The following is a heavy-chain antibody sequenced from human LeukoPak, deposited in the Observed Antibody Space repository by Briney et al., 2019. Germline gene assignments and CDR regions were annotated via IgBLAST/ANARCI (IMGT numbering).Heavy chain of an antibody. Sequence: GGSLRLSCIASGFTFSNYWMNWVRQAPGKGLEWLANIKQDGSEKYYVDSVQGRFTISRDNAKNSLYLQMNSLRAEDTAVYYCARGRSSGYYYYFDYWGQGTLVTVSS. CDR3: ARGRSSGYYYYFDY. V-gene: IGHV3-7*01. CDR2: IKQDGSEK. CDR1: GFTFSNYW. D-gene: IGHD3-22*01. J-gene: IGHJ4*02.